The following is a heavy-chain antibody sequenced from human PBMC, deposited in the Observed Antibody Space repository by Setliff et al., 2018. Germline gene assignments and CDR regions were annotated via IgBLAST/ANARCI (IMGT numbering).Heavy chain of an antibody. J-gene: IGHJ3*01. CDR1: GYIFTNYW. CDR3: TRHEDRNKCTSSSCYRENDAFDV. CDR2: IYPGDSDT. D-gene: IGHD2-2*01. V-gene: IGHV5-51*01. Sequence: GESLKISCRASGYIFTNYWIGWVRQMPGKGLEWMGVIYPGDSDTRYSPSFQGQVTISADKSINTAYLQWSSLKASDTAIYYCTRHEDRNKCTSSSCYRENDAFDVWGQGAMVTVSS.